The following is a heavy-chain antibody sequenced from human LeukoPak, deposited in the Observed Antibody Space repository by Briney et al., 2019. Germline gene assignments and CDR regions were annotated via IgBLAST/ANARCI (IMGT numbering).Heavy chain of an antibody. V-gene: IGHV3-33*01. CDR1: GFIFSDYG. Sequence: GGSLGLYCAVSGFIFSDYGFHWVRQAPGKGLEWVAVTRFDGSIKQYADSVKGRFTISRDDSKNTPYLQMNFLESEDTAVYYCARWGGTRQYYFDYWGQGTLVTVSS. J-gene: IGHJ4*02. CDR2: TRFDGSIK. D-gene: IGHD1-1*01. CDR3: ARWGGTRQYYFDY.